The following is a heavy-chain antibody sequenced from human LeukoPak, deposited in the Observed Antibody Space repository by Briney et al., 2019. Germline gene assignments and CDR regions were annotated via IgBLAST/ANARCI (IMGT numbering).Heavy chain of an antibody. CDR1: GITFEDYG. V-gene: IGHV3-20*04. CDR2: INWNGGST. J-gene: IGHJ6*03. CDR3: ARTGSTDFWSSLLYYMDV. Sequence: GGSLRLSCVAYGITFEDYGMSWVRQAPGKGLEWVSGINWNGGSTGYADSVKGRFTISRDNAKNSLYLQMNSLRADDTALYYCARTGSTDFWSSLLYYMDVWGKGTTVTVSS. D-gene: IGHD3-3*01.